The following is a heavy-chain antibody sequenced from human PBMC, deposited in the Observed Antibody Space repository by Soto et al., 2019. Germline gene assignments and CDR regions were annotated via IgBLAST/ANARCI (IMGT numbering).Heavy chain of an antibody. CDR2: IWYDGSNK. CDR3: ARDGPGGSRWPNYGYYYYYMDV. CDR1: GFTFSSYG. J-gene: IGHJ6*03. D-gene: IGHD6-13*01. Sequence: QVQLVESGGGVVQPGRSLRLSCAASGFTFSSYGMHWVRQAPGKGLEWVAVIWYDGSNKYYADSVKGRFTISRDNSKNTLYLQMNSLRAEDTAVYYCARDGPGGSRWPNYGYYYYYMDVWGKGTTVTVSS. V-gene: IGHV3-33*01.